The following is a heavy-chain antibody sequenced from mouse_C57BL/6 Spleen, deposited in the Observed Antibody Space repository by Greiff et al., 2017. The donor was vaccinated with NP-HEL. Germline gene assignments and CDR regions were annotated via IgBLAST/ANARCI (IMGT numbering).Heavy chain of an antibody. Sequence: EVKLEESGPGLVKPSQSLSLTCSVTGYSITSGYYWNWIRQFPGNKLEWMGYISYDGSNNYNPSFKNRISLTRDTSKNQLFLKLNSVTTEDTATYYCARVDGYYGYYFDYWGQGTTLTVSS. V-gene: IGHV3-6*01. D-gene: IGHD2-3*01. CDR3: ARVDGYYGYYFDY. CDR2: ISYDGSN. J-gene: IGHJ2*01. CDR1: GYSITSGYY.